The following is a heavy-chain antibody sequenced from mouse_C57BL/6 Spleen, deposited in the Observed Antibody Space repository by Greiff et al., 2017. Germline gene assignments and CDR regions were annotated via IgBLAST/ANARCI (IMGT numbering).Heavy chain of an antibody. J-gene: IGHJ1*03. CDR1: GYTFTSYW. CDR2: ISPSNGGT. D-gene: IGHD2-5*01. CDR3: ARSNSNYWYVDD. Sequence: QVQLKQSGAELVKPGASVKLSCTASGYTFTSYWMHWVKQRPGQGLEWIGNISPSNGGTNYNEKLKSKATLTGDKSTSTVYMQMSSLTSEDSAVYYCARSNSNYWYVDDWGTGTTVTVSS. V-gene: IGHV1-53*01.